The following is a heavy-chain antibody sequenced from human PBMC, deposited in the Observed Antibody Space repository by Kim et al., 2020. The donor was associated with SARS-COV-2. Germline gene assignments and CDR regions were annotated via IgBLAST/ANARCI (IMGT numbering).Heavy chain of an antibody. CDR3: ARVRWALSDSSGYYGDAFDI. V-gene: IGHV3-48*04. CDR2: ISSSSSTI. CDR1: GFTFSSYS. Sequence: GGSLRLSCAASGFTFSSYSMNWVRQAPGKGLEWVSYISSSSSTIYYADSVKGRFTISRDNAKNSLYLQMNSLRAEDTAVYYCARVRWALSDSSGYYGDAFDIWGQGTMVTVSS. D-gene: IGHD3-22*01. J-gene: IGHJ3*02.